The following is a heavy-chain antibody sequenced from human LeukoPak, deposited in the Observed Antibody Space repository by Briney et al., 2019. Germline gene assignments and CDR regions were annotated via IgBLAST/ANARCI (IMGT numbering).Heavy chain of an antibody. V-gene: IGHV4-59*08. J-gene: IGHJ4*02. CDR1: GGSFSGYY. D-gene: IGHD1-26*01. CDR3: ARHGPESGSTQFDY. Sequence: KPSETLSLTCAVYGGSFSGYYWSWIRQPPGKGLEWIGYIYYSGSTNYNPSLKSRVTISVDTSKNQFSLKLSSVTAADTAVYYCARHGPESGSTQFDYWGQGTLVTVSS. CDR2: IYYSGST.